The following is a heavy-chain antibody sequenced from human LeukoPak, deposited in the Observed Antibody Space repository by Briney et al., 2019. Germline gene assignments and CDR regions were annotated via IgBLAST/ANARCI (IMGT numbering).Heavy chain of an antibody. Sequence: GGSLRLSCAASGFTFSNAWMSWVRQAPGKGLEWVARIKSKTDDGTTDYAAPVKGRFTISRDDSKNTLYLQMNSLKTEDTAVYYCTTVGYDFWSGYYNYFDHWGQGTLVTVSS. D-gene: IGHD3-3*01. CDR2: IKSKTDDGTT. J-gene: IGHJ4*02. V-gene: IGHV3-15*01. CDR3: TTVGYDFWSGYYNYFDH. CDR1: GFTFSNAW.